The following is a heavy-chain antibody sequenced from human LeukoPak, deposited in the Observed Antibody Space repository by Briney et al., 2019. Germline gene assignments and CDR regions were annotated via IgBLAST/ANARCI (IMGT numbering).Heavy chain of an antibody. J-gene: IGHJ4*02. D-gene: IGHD6-13*01. CDR3: ARDLEAAAGRPPFDY. CDR2: ISSSGSTI. Sequence: GGSLRLSCAASGCIFSDYYMSWIRQAPGKGLEWVSYISSSGSTIYYADSAKGRFTIPRDNAKNSLYLQMNSLRAEDTAVYYCARDLEAAAGRPPFDYWGQGTLVTVSS. CDR1: GCIFSDYY. V-gene: IGHV3-11*01.